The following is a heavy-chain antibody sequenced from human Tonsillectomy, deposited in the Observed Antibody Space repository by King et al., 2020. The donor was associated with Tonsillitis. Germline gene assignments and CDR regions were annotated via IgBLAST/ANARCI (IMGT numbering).Heavy chain of an antibody. CDR3: ARVALYAFDI. CDR1: GGSFSGYY. CDR2: INHSGST. V-gene: IGHV4-34*01. J-gene: IGHJ3*02. Sequence: VQLQQWGAGLLKPSETLSLTCAVYGGSFSGYYWSWIRQPPGKGLEWIGEINHSGSTNYNPSLKSRVTISVDTSKNQFSLKLSSVTAADTAVYYCARVALYAFDIWGQGTMVTVSS.